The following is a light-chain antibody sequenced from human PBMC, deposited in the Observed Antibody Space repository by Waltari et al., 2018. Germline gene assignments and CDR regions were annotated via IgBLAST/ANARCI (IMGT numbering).Light chain of an antibody. CDR2: NKN. Sequence: SSELDQDPAVSVALGQTVRISCQGDSLRSYSASWYQQKPGQAPILVIHNKNNRASGIPYRFCGSTSENTASLTIAGYRAEDEADYYCNPRDISGNKVLFGGGTRLTVL. CDR1: SLRSYS. V-gene: IGLV3-19*01. J-gene: IGLJ2*01. CDR3: NPRDISGNKVL.